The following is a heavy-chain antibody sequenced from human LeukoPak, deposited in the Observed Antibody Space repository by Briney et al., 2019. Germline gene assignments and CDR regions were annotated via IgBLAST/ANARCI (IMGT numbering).Heavy chain of an antibody. CDR3: ARGGIYCSSTSCYWISVDY. J-gene: IGHJ4*02. CDR2: ISYDESTK. CDR1: GFTFSSYA. Sequence: GRSLRLSCTASGFTFSSYAMHWVRQAPGKGLEWVAIISYDESTKYYTDSVKGRFTISRDNSKNTLYLQMHSLRAEDTAVYYCARGGIYCSSTSCYWISVDYWGQGTLVTVSS. V-gene: IGHV3-30*04. D-gene: IGHD2-2*01.